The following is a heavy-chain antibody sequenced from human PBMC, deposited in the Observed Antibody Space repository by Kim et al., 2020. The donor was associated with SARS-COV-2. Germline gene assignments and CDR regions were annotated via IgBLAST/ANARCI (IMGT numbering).Heavy chain of an antibody. CDR3: ATDSGSYNRNDRYFDF. Sequence: GGSLRLSCVVYGLPFSDYTMNWVRQAPGKGLEWVSSISPSSDDKSYADSLKGRFTISRNNAKNSLSMEMTSLRAEDTAVYYCATDSGSYNRNDRYFDFWGQGTLVTVSS. V-gene: IGHV3-21*06. CDR1: GLPFSDYT. D-gene: IGHD3-10*01. CDR2: ISPSSDDK. J-gene: IGHJ4*02.